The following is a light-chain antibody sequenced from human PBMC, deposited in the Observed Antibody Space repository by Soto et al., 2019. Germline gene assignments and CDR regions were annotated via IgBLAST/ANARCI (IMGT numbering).Light chain of an antibody. V-gene: IGLV1-47*01. J-gene: IGLJ3*02. CDR3: AAWDDSLSGSWV. Sequence: QSVLTQPPSASGTAGPRVTISCSGSSSNIGSNYVYWYQQLPGTAPKLLIYRNNQRPSGVPDRFSGSKSGTSASLAISGLRSEDEADDYCAAWDDSLSGSWVFGGGTKLTV. CDR1: SSNIGSNY. CDR2: RNN.